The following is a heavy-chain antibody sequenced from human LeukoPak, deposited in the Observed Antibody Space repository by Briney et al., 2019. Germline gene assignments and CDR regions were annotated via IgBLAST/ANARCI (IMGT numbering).Heavy chain of an antibody. J-gene: IGHJ6*03. Sequence: GGSLRLSCAASGFTFDDYAMHWVRQAPGKGLEWVSGISWNSGSIGYADSVKGRFTISRDNAKNSLYLQMNSLRAEDTAVYYCARDMVNIVVVPAAIPRIDYYYYMDVWGKGTTVTVSS. D-gene: IGHD2-2*01. CDR3: ARDMVNIVVVPAAIPRIDYYYYMDV. CDR1: GFTFDDYA. V-gene: IGHV3-9*01. CDR2: ISWNSGSI.